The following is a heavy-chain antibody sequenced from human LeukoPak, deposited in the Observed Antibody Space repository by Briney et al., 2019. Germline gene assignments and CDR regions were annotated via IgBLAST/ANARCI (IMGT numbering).Heavy chain of an antibody. J-gene: IGHJ4*02. D-gene: IGHD3-22*01. Sequence: GGSLRLSCAASGFTFSSYSMNWVRQAPGKGLEWVSGINWNGGSTGYADSVKGRFTISRDNAKNSLYLQMNSLRAEDTALYYCARDFRYDSSGYYYWGQGTLVTVSS. V-gene: IGHV3-20*04. CDR3: ARDFRYDSSGYYY. CDR2: INWNGGST. CDR1: GFTFSSYS.